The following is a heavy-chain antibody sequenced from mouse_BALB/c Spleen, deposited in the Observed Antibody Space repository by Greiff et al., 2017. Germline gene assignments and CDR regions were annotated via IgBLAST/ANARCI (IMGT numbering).Heavy chain of an antibody. J-gene: IGHJ4*01. CDR1: GFTFSSFG. CDR3: ASFDGYRMDY. V-gene: IGHV5-17*02. D-gene: IGHD2-3*01. CDR2: ISSGSSII. Sequence: VQRVESGGGLVQPGGSRKLSCAASGFTFSSFGMHWVRQAPEKGLEWVAYISSGSSIIYYADTVKGRFTISRDNPKNTLFLQMTSLRSEDTAMYYCASFDGYRMDYWGQGTSVTVSS.